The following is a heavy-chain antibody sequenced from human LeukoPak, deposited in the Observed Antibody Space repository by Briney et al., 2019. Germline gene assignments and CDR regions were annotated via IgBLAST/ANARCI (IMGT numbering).Heavy chain of an antibody. CDR2: ISSSSSYI. V-gene: IGHV3-21*01. D-gene: IGHD6-13*01. Sequence: PGGTLRLSCAASGFTFSNYGMSWVRQAPGKGLEWVSSISSSSSYIYYADSVKGRFTISRDNAKNSLYLQMNSLRAEDTAVYYCARDQNPPGIAAAGNAFDIWGQGTMVTVSS. CDR3: ARDQNPPGIAAAGNAFDI. J-gene: IGHJ3*02. CDR1: GFTFSNYG.